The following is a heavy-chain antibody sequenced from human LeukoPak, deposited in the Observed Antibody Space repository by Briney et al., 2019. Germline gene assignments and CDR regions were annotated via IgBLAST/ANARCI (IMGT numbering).Heavy chain of an antibody. CDR2: IYYSGST. CDR1: GHSISSYY. Sequence: SETLSLTCTVSGHSISSYYWSWIRQPPGKGLEWIGFIYYSGSTNYNPSLKSRVTISVDTSKNQFSLKLSSVTAADTAVYYCARVIEGGYSYGSYYYYMDVWGKGTTVTISS. V-gene: IGHV4-59*01. J-gene: IGHJ6*03. D-gene: IGHD5-18*01. CDR3: ARVIEGGYSYGSYYYYMDV.